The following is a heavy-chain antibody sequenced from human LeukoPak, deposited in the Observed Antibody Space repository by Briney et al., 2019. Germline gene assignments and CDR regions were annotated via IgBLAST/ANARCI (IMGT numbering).Heavy chain of an antibody. CDR2: ISGSGDST. D-gene: IGHD3-9*01. V-gene: IGHV3-23*01. CDR3: AKLRYFDLDAFDI. J-gene: IGHJ3*02. Sequence: PGGSLRLSCAASGFIFSNYAMSWVRQAPGKGLEWVSTISGSGDSTFYADSVKGRFTISRDNSKNMLYLQMNSLRAEDTAVYYCAKLRYFDLDAFDIWGQGTMVTVSS. CDR1: GFIFSNYA.